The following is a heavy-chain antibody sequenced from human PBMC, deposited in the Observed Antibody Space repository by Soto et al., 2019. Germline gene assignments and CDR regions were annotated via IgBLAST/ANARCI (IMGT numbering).Heavy chain of an antibody. Sequence: LSLTCTVAGGSISSGYYYWSWIRQPPGKGLEWIGYIYYSGSTYYNPSLKSRVTISVDTSKNQFSLKLSSVTAADTAVYYCARVRYYYGMDVWGQGTTVTVSS. CDR1: GGSISSGYYY. J-gene: IGHJ6*02. CDR2: IYYSGST. CDR3: ARVRYYYGMDV. V-gene: IGHV4-30-4*01.